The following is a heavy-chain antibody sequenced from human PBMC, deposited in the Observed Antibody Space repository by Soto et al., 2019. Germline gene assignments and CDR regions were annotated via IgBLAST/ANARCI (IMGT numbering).Heavy chain of an antibody. Sequence: GSLRLSCAASGFTFSSYWMSWVRQAPGKGLEWVANIKQDGSEKYYVDSVKGRFTISRDNAKNSLYLQMNSLRAEDTAVYYCARIGPSVRVTMVRGAPYYYYYYMDVWGKGTTVTVSS. CDR3: ARIGPSVRVTMVRGAPYYYYYYMDV. J-gene: IGHJ6*03. D-gene: IGHD3-10*01. CDR1: GFTFSSYW. V-gene: IGHV3-7*01. CDR2: IKQDGSEK.